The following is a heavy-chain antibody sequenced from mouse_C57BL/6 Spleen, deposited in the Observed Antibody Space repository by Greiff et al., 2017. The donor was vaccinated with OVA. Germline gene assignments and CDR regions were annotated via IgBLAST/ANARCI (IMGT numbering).Heavy chain of an antibody. CDR1: GYSFTDYN. Sequence: EVQVVESGPELVKPGASVKISCKASGYSFTDYNMNWVKQSNGKSLEWIGVINPNYGTTSYNQKFKGKATLTVDQSSSTAYMQLNSLTSEDSAVYYCARSAHYYGSSEDYAMDYWGQGTSVTVSS. CDR3: ARSAHYYGSSEDYAMDY. V-gene: IGHV1-39*01. D-gene: IGHD1-1*01. J-gene: IGHJ4*01. CDR2: INPNYGTT.